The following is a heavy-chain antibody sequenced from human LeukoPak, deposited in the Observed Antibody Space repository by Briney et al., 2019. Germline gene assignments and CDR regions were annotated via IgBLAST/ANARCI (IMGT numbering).Heavy chain of an antibody. V-gene: IGHV4-4*02. CDR2: IYHSGST. J-gene: IGHJ4*02. CDR1: GGSISSSNW. Sequence: KTSETLSLTCAVSGGSISSSNWWSWVRQPPGKGLEWIGEIYHSGSTNYNPSLKSRVTISADKSIRTAYLQWSSLKASDTAMYYCARLGYSRGYYGEAYWGQGTLVTVSS. D-gene: IGHD3-22*01. CDR3: ARLGYSRGYYGEAY.